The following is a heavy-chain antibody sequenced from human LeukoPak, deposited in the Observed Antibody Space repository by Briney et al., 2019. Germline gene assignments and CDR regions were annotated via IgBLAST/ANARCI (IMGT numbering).Heavy chain of an antibody. CDR2: IYPDDSDT. J-gene: IGHJ6*03. D-gene: IGHD3-3*01. CDR1: GYTFTNYW. Sequence: GESLKISCKASGYTFTNYWIGWVRQMPGKGLEWMGIIYPDDSDTKYSPSFQGHVTISVDESISTAYLQWSSLKASDTAIYYCARHEVGGDSSSGYEYYYYMDVWGKGTAVTV. V-gene: IGHV5-51*01. CDR3: ARHEVGGDSSSGYEYYYYMDV.